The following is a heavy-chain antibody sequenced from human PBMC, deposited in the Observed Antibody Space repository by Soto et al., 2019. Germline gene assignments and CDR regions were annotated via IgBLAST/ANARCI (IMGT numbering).Heavy chain of an antibody. V-gene: IGHV4-34*01. Sequence: QVQLQQWGAGLLKPSETLSLTCAVYGGSFSDYYWSWIRQPPGKGLEWIGEINHSGSTNYNPSLKGRVTISVDTSKNQFSLKLSSVTAADTAVYYCYLSSGAVDVWGQGTTVTVSS. D-gene: IGHD3-22*01. J-gene: IGHJ6*02. CDR1: GGSFSDYY. CDR2: INHSGST. CDR3: YLSSGAVDV.